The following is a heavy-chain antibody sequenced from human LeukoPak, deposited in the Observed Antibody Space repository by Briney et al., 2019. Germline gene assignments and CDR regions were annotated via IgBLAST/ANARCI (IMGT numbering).Heavy chain of an antibody. CDR2: INHSGST. J-gene: IGHJ4*02. CDR3: ARLDDYDFWSGYHDY. D-gene: IGHD3-3*01. Sequence: SETPSLTCAVYGGSFSGYYWSWIRQPPGKGLEWIGEINHSGSTNYNPSLKSRVTISVDTSKNQFSLKLSSVTAADTAVYYCARLDDYDFWSGYHDYWGQGTLVTVSS. V-gene: IGHV4-34*01. CDR1: GGSFSGYY.